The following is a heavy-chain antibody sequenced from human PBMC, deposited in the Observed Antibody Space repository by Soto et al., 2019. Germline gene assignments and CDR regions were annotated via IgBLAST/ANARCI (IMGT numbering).Heavy chain of an antibody. CDR3: ARVKANYYYYGMDV. Sequence: ASVKVSCKASGYTFTSYAMHWVRQAPGQRLEWMGWIIPGNDNTKYSQKFQGRVTITRDTSASTAYMELSSLRSEDTAVYYCARVKANYYYYGMDVWGQGTTVTVSS. J-gene: IGHJ6*02. V-gene: IGHV1-3*01. CDR1: GYTFTSYA. CDR2: IIPGNDNT.